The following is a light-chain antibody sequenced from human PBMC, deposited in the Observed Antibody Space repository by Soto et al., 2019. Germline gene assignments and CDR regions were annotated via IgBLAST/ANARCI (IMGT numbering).Light chain of an antibody. Sequence: ALTQPPSASGSPGQSVTISCTGTSSDVGGYNYVSWYQQHPGKAPKLMIYEVIKRPSGVPDRFSGSKSGNTASLTVSGLQAEDEADYYCSSSAGSNNLVFGGGTKLTVL. V-gene: IGLV2-8*01. CDR2: EVI. J-gene: IGLJ2*01. CDR1: SSDVGGYNY. CDR3: SSSAGSNNLV.